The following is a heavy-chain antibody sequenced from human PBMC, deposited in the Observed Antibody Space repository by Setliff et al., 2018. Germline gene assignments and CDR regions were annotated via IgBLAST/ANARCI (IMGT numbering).Heavy chain of an antibody. V-gene: IGHV1-18*01. J-gene: IGHJ4*02. CDR3: SRLVRYCTTTSCQRLSGDEY. CDR1: GYTFSDYG. Sequence: ASVKVSCKASGYTFSDYGITWVRQAPGQGLEWMGWISAYSGKAYYAQKLQDRATMTTDTSTGTDYLELRSLRSDDTAVYYCSRLVRYCTTTSCQRLSGDEYWGQGTLVTVSS. D-gene: IGHD2-2*01. CDR2: ISAYSGKA.